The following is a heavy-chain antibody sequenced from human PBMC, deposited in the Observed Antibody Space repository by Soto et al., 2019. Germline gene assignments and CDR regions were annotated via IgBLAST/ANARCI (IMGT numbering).Heavy chain of an antibody. D-gene: IGHD3-9*01. CDR1: GYTFTSYC. V-gene: IGHV1-18*04. CDR2: ISAYNGNT. J-gene: IGHJ6*02. Sequence: ASVKVSCKASGYTFTSYCISWVLQAPGQGLEWMGWISAYNGNTNYAQKLQGRVTMTTDTSTSTAYMELRSLRSDDTAVYYCARYDILTENYYYGMDVWGQGTTVTVSS. CDR3: ARYDILTENYYYGMDV.